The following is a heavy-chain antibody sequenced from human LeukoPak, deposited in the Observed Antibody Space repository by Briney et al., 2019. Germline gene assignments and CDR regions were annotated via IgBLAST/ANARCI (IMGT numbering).Heavy chain of an antibody. D-gene: IGHD3-10*01. Sequence: PGGSLRLSCAASGFTFSGAWMHWVRQAPGKGLVWVSRISNDGSNTRSADSVKGRFTISRDNAKNTLYLQMNSLRAEDTAVYFCARVAGAGMTAYFRLWGQGTLVTVSS. V-gene: IGHV3-74*01. CDR3: ARVAGAGMTAYFRL. J-gene: IGHJ1*01. CDR1: GFTFSGAW. CDR2: ISNDGSNT.